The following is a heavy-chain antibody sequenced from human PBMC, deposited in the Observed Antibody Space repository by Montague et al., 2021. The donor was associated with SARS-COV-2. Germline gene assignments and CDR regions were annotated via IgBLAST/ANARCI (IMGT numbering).Heavy chain of an antibody. J-gene: IGHJ6*02. CDR2: IDWDGDK. CDR3: ARGPSDTYYYNGVDV. CDR1: GFSLSTSGMC. Sequence: PALVKPTQTLTLTCTFSGFSLSTSGMCMTWISQPPGKALEWLARIDWDGDKYYNTSLKSRLTISKDTSKNLVVLTMTNMDPVDTATYYCARGPSDTYYYNGVDVWGRGTTVTVSS. V-gene: IGHV2-70*11.